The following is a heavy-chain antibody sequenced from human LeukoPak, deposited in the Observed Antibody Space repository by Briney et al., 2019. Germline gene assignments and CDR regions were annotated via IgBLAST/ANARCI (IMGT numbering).Heavy chain of an antibody. CDR1: GGSISGYY. V-gene: IGHV4-59*12. CDR2: IYYSGST. D-gene: IGHD5-18*01. J-gene: IGHJ3*02. CDR3: ARDPPQYSYAFDI. Sequence: PSETLSLTCTVSGGSISGYYWSWIRQPPGKGLERIAYIYYSGSTNYNPPLESRVSISVDTSKNQFSLKLSSVTAADTAVYYCARDPPQYSYAFDIWGQGTMVTVSS.